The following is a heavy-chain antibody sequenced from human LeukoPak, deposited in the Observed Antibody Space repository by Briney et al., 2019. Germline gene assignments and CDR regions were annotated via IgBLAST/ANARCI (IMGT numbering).Heavy chain of an antibody. CDR1: GFTFSNYG. CDR3: AKGSGIFGVVKDFDP. CDR2: ISYDGSNK. D-gene: IGHD3-3*01. J-gene: IGHJ5*02. V-gene: IGHV3-30*18. Sequence: GALRLSCAASGFTFSNYGMHWVRQAPGKGLEWVAVISYDGSNKFYADSVKGRFTISRDNSKSTLYLQMNSLRAEDTAVYYCAKGSGIFGVVKDFDPWGQGTLVTVSS.